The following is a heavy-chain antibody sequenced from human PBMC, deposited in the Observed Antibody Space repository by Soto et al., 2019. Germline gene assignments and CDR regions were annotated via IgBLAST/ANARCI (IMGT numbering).Heavy chain of an antibody. CDR2: ISGYNGDT. V-gene: IGHV1-18*04. J-gene: IGHJ6*02. Sequence: ASVKVSCKASGYPFTRYSIRWVRQAPGQGLEWMGWISGYNGDTEYSKNFQGRLTMTIDTSTTTASMGLRSLRSDDTAVYYCARASLTIFGAPYGMDVWGQGTSVTVSS. CDR3: ARASLTIFGAPYGMDV. D-gene: IGHD3-3*01. CDR1: GYPFTRYS.